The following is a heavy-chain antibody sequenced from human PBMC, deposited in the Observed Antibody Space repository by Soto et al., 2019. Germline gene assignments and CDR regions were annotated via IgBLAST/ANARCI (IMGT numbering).Heavy chain of an antibody. D-gene: IGHD2-8*01. Sequence: GGSLRLSCAASGFTFSSYAMSWVRQAPGKGLEWVSAISGSGGSTYYADSVKGRFTISGDNSKNTLYLQMKSLRAEDTAVYYCAKSPLVIGMRDYYYGMDVWGQGTTVTVSS. CDR2: ISGSGGST. CDR1: GFTFSSYA. CDR3: AKSPLVIGMRDYYYGMDV. V-gene: IGHV3-23*01. J-gene: IGHJ6*02.